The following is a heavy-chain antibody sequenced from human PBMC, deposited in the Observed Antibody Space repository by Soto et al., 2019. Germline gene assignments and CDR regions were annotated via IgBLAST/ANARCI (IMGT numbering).Heavy chain of an antibody. CDR1: GFTFSSYA. Sequence: QVQLVESGGGVVQPGRSLRLSCAASGFTFSSYAMHWVRQAPGKGLEWVAVISYDGSNKYYADSVKGRFTISRDNSKNTLYLPMNSLRAEDTAVYYCARERTFTMVRGFDYWGQGTLVTVSS. J-gene: IGHJ4*02. CDR3: ARERTFTMVRGFDY. CDR2: ISYDGSNK. V-gene: IGHV3-30-3*01. D-gene: IGHD3-10*01.